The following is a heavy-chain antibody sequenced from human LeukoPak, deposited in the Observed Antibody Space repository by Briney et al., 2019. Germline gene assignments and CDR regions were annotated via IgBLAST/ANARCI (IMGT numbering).Heavy chain of an antibody. V-gene: IGHV4-38-2*01. CDR1: GYSISSGYY. CDR2: IYHSGST. Sequence: SETLSLTCAVSGYSISSGYYWGWIRQPPGKGLEWIGSIYHSGSTYYNPSLKSRVTISVDTSKNQFSLKLSSVTAADTAVYYCARYSSSWDYRGQGTLVTVSS. J-gene: IGHJ4*02. CDR3: ARYSSSWDY. D-gene: IGHD6-13*01.